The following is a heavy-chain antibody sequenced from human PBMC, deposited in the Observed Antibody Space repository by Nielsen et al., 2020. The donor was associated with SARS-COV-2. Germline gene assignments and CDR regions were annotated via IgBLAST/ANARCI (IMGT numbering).Heavy chain of an antibody. CDR3: AREANYYYYYMDV. V-gene: IGHV1-2*06. J-gene: IGHJ6*03. Sequence: ASVKVSCKASGYTFTGYYMHWVRQAPGQGLEWMGRINPNSGGTNYAQKFQGRVTMTRDTSISTAYMELSRLRSDDTAVYYYAREANYYYYYMDVWGKGTTVTVSS. CDR1: GYTFTGYY. CDR2: INPNSGGT.